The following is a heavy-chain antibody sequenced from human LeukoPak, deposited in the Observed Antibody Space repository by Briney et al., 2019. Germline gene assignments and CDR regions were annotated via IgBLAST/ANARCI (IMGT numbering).Heavy chain of an antibody. Sequence: SETLSLTCTVSGGSISSYYWSWIRQPPGKGLEWIGYIYYSGSTNYNPSLKSRVTISVDTSKNQFSLKLSSVTAADTAVYYCAREPSQYGAGTTEGYFDYWGQGTLVTVSS. J-gene: IGHJ4*02. D-gene: IGHD1-7*01. V-gene: IGHV4-59*01. CDR2: IYYSGST. CDR1: GGSISSYY. CDR3: AREPSQYGAGTTEGYFDY.